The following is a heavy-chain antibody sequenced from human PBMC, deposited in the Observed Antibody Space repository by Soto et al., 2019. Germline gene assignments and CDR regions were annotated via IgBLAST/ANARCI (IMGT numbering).Heavy chain of an antibody. CDR1: GFTFSSYG. Sequence: GGSLRLSCAASGFTFSSYGMHWVRQAPGKGLEWVAVISYDGSNKYYADSVKGRFTISRDNSKNTLYLQMNSLRAEDTAVYYCAKDSNIGYNYYYMDVWGKGTTVTVSS. V-gene: IGHV3-30*18. J-gene: IGHJ6*03. D-gene: IGHD6-13*01. CDR3: AKDSNIGYNYYYMDV. CDR2: ISYDGSNK.